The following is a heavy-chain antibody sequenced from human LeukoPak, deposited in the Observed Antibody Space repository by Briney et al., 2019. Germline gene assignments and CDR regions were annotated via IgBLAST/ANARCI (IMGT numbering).Heavy chain of an antibody. D-gene: IGHD6-13*01. V-gene: IGHV3-23*01. Sequence: GGSLRLSCAASGSTSSSYALNWVRQAPGKGLEWVATVSGSGDRMYHADSVKGRFTISRDNSKNTIYLQMNSLRAEDTALYYCAKAAAAPGFDFWGQGTLVTVSS. CDR1: GSTSSSYA. J-gene: IGHJ4*02. CDR2: VSGSGDRM. CDR3: AKAAAAPGFDF.